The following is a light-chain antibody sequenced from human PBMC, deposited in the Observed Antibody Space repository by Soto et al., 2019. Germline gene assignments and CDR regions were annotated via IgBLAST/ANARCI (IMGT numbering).Light chain of an antibody. CDR3: KQYKAYSYT. V-gene: IGKV1-5*03. J-gene: IGKJ2*01. CDR1: QSLNIW. Sequence: DIEMTQSPSTLSASVGDRVTITCRATQSLNIWLAWYQQKPGKAPKLLISKASSSESGVPSRFSGSGSGTEFSLTISSLQPDDFATYYCKQYKAYSYTFGQGTKLEMK. CDR2: KAS.